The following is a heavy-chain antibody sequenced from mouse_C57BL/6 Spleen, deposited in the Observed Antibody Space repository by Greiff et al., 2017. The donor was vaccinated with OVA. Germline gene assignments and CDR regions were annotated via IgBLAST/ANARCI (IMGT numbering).Heavy chain of an antibody. CDR3: TRGVYCYGSSHFDY. CDR1: GFTFSSYA. J-gene: IGHJ2*01. Sequence: EVKLVESGEGLVKPGGSLKLSCAASGFTFSSYAMSCVRQTPEKRLEWVAYISSGGDYIYYADTVKGRFTISRDNARNTLYLQMSSLKSEDTAMYYCTRGVYCYGSSHFDYWGQGTTLTVSS. D-gene: IGHD1-1*01. V-gene: IGHV5-9-1*02. CDR2: ISSGGDYI.